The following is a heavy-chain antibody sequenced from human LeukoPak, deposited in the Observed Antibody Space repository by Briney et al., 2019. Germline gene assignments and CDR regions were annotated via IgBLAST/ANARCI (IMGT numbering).Heavy chain of an antibody. Sequence: ASVEVSCKASGGTFSSYAISWVRQAPGQGLEWMGGIIPIFGTAKYAQKFQGRVTITADESTSTAYMELSSLRSEDTAVYYCVRDHYGERGYYWGQGTLVTVSS. J-gene: IGHJ4*02. D-gene: IGHD4-17*01. V-gene: IGHV1-69*13. CDR1: GGTFSSYA. CDR2: IIPIFGTA. CDR3: VRDHYGERGYY.